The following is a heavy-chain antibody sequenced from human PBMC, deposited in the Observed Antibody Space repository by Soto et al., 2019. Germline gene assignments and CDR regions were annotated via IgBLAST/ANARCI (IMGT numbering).Heavy chain of an antibody. J-gene: IGHJ6*02. CDR1: GYTFTNYW. CDR3: ARHFSNFQYYYYGMDV. Sequence: EFLKISFKGSGYTFTNYWIGWVRQIPGKGLEWMGIIYPCDSYTRYSPCFQGHVTITVDKSTSTAYLQWNTLKASDTAMYYCARHFSNFQYYYYGMDVWGQGTTVTVSS. D-gene: IGHD4-4*01. CDR2: IYPCDSYT. V-gene: IGHV5-51*01.